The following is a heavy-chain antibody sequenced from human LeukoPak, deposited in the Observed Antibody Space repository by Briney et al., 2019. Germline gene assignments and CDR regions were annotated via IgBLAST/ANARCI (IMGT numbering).Heavy chain of an antibody. CDR3: AREDYGADY. CDR1: GGSISSSNYY. D-gene: IGHD4-17*01. J-gene: IGHJ4*02. V-gene: IGHV4-39*02. CDR2: IYYSGST. Sequence: SETLSLTCTVSGGSISSSNYYWGWIRQPPGKGLEWIGSIYYSGSTYYNPSLKSRVTISVDTSKNQFSLKLSSVTAADTAVYYCAREDYGADYWGQGTLVTVSS.